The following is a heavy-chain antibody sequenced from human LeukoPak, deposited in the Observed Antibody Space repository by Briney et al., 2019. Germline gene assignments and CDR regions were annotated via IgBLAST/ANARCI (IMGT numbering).Heavy chain of an antibody. D-gene: IGHD4/OR15-4a*01. J-gene: IGHJ4*02. CDR2: ISYDGSNK. Sequence: PGGSLRLSCAASGFTFSSYAMHWVRQAPGKGLEWVAVISYDGSNKYYADSVKGRFTISRDNSTNTLYLQMNSLKIEDTAVYYCARPRYGALTFDPDYFDHWGRGALVTVSS. CDR3: ARPRYGALTFDPDYFDH. V-gene: IGHV3-30-3*01. CDR1: GFTFSSYA.